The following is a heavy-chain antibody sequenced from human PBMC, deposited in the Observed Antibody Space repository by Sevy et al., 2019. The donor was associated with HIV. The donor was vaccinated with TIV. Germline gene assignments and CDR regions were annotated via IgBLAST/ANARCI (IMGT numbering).Heavy chain of an antibody. CDR2: IYYSGST. CDR3: AREPVYTHYFDY. Sequence: SETLSLTCTVSGGSISSGDYYWSWIRQPPGKGLEWIGYIYYSGSTYYNPSLKSRVTISVDTSKNQFSLKLSSVTAADTAVYYCAREPVYTHYFDYWGQGTLVTVSS. CDR1: GGSISSGDYY. D-gene: IGHD1-20*01. V-gene: IGHV4-30-4*01. J-gene: IGHJ4*02.